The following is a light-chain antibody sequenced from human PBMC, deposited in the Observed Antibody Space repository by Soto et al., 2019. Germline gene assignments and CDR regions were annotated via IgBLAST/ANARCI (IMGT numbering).Light chain of an antibody. CDR3: MQALQTPFT. J-gene: IGKJ3*01. CDR2: LGS. V-gene: IGKV2-28*01. CDR1: QSLLHSNGYNY. Sequence: DIVMTQSPLSLPVTPGEPASISCRSSQSLLHSNGYNYLDWYLQKPGQSPQLLIYLGSNRASGVPDRFSGSGSGTDFTLKISRVEAEDVGVYYCMQALQTPFTLGTGTKVDIK.